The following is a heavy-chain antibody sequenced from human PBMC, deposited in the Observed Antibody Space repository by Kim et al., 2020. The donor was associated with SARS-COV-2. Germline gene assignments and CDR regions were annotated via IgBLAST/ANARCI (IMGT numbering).Heavy chain of an antibody. CDR1: GFTFSNYW. CDR2: INSDGSSR. V-gene: IGHV3-74*01. CDR3: VRDKVLRNTYSPSGFDP. Sequence: GGSLRLSCAASGFTFSNYWMHWVRQSRGQGLVWVSRINSDGSSRDYADSVKGRFTISRDNVESTLFLQMNNLRVEDTAVYYCVRDKVLRNTYSPSGFDPWGQGTLVTVSS. D-gene: IGHD1-26*01. J-gene: IGHJ5*02.